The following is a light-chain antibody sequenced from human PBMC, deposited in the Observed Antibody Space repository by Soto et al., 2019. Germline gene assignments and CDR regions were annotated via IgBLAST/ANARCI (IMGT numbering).Light chain of an antibody. V-gene: IGKV3-20*01. J-gene: IGKJ1*01. CDR3: QQYGSSPWT. CDR2: GAS. Sequence: ETVLTQSPGTLSLSPGERATLSCRASQTIRSNYLAWYRQTPGQAPRLLIYGASNRATGIAERFSGSGSGTDCPLIISRLEPEDFALYYCQQYGSSPWTFGQGNKVEIK. CDR1: QTIRSNY.